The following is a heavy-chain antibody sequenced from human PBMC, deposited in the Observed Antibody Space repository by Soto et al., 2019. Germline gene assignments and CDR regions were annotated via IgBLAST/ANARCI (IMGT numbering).Heavy chain of an antibody. Sequence: EVQLVESGGGLVQPGGSLRLSCAASEFTFSGRSVHWVRQAPGKGLLWVSGIDKVGTDSHYADSVKGRFTSSRDNAKNTVYLQMTRLRVEDTAVYYCARGWFGPEVWGKGTTVTVSS. CDR1: EFTFSGRS. D-gene: IGHD3-10*01. CDR2: IDKVGTDS. CDR3: ARGWFGPEV. J-gene: IGHJ6*03. V-gene: IGHV3-74*01.